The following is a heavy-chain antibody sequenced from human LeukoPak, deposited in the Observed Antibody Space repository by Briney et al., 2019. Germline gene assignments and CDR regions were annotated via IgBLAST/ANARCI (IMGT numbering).Heavy chain of an antibody. D-gene: IGHD3-3*01. CDR1: GFTFSSYA. CDR3: AKDPGYVFWSGYYPNFDY. Sequence: PGGSLRLSCAASGFTFSSYAMSWVRQAPGKGLEWVSAISGSGGSTYYADSVKGRFTISRDNSKNTLYLQMNSLRAEDTAVYYCAKDPGYVFWSGYYPNFDYWGQGTLVTVSS. J-gene: IGHJ4*02. CDR2: ISGSGGST. V-gene: IGHV3-23*01.